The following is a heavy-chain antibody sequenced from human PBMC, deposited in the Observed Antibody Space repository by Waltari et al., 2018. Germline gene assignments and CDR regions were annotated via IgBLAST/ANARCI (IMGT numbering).Heavy chain of an antibody. CDR2: TNTTPGNP. Sequence: QVQLVQSGSELKKPGASVKVSCKSSGYTFTSYALNWVRQAPGQGLEWMGWTNTTPGNPPYAQGFTGRFVFSLDTSGSTASLQISSLKAEDTAVYYCASEHSRGMDVWGQGTTVIVSS. V-gene: IGHV7-4-1*02. CDR1: GYTFTSYA. CDR3: ASEHSRGMDV. J-gene: IGHJ6*02.